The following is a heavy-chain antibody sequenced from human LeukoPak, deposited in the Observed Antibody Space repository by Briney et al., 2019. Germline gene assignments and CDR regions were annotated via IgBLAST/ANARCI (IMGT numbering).Heavy chain of an antibody. Sequence: GSLRLSCAVSGWTFSRYWMSLFRQAPGKGLEWVANINPDGSQKFSVDSVKGRFTISRDNAKNSLSLQMNSLRVEDTAVYYCARDWFDGDYDRFDYWGQGTLVTVSS. J-gene: IGHJ4*02. CDR3: ARDWFDGDYDRFDY. CDR1: GWTFSRYW. D-gene: IGHD4-17*01. CDR2: INPDGSQK. V-gene: IGHV3-7*03.